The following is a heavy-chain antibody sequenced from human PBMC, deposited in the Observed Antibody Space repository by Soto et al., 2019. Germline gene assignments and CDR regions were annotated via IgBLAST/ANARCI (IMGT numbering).Heavy chain of an antibody. D-gene: IGHD2-2*01. V-gene: IGHV1-69*02. CDR1: GGTFSSYT. CDR2: IIPILGIA. J-gene: IGHJ4*02. Sequence: GASVKVSCKASGGTFSSYTISWVRQAPGQGLEWMGRIIPILGIANYAQKFQGRVTITADKSTSTAYMELSSLRSEDTAVYYCASVEYCSSTSCYPGTEQYYFDYWGQGTLVTVSS. CDR3: ASVEYCSSTSCYPGTEQYYFDY.